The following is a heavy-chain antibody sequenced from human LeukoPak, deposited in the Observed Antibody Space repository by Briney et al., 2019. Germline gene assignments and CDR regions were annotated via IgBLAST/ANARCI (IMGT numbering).Heavy chain of an antibody. CDR2: IYYSGST. D-gene: IGHD6-19*01. V-gene: IGHV4-39*01. J-gene: IGHJ4*02. CDR3: ARLQRGWYVYFDY. CDR1: GGSISSSSYY. Sequence: PSETLSLTCTVSGGSISSSSYYWGWIRQPPGKGLEWIGSIYYSGSTYYNPSLKSRVTLSVDTSKNQFSLKLSSVTAADTAVYYCARLQRGWYVYFDYWGQGTLVTVSS.